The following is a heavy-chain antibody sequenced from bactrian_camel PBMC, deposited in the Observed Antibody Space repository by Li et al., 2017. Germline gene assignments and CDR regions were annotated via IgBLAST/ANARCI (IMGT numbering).Heavy chain of an antibody. J-gene: IGHJ4*01. CDR2: HLGGVT. CDR3: AAGRVCDDLGRGRPDY. V-gene: IGHV3S53*01. CDR1: GNTGSGVNC. Sequence: LVESGGGSVQAGGSLRLSCVTSGNTGSGVNCMGWFRQAPGKEREWVGHGYHLGGVTACSDSAKGRFTISRDIAKNTVSLQMNSLKPEDTAMYYCAAGRVCDDLGRGRPDYWGQGTQVTVS. D-gene: IGHD4*01.